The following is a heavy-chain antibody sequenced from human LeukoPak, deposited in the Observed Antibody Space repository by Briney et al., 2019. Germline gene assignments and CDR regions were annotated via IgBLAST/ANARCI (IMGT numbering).Heavy chain of an antibody. J-gene: IGHJ5*02. Sequence: PSETLSLTCTVSGGSISSYYWSWIGQPPGKGLEWIGYIYYSGSTNYNPSLKSRVTISVDTSKNQFSLKLSSVTAADTAVYYCARDQVDILTGYHNNWFDPWGQGTLVTVSS. CDR3: ARDQVDILTGYHNNWFDP. CDR1: GGSISSYY. V-gene: IGHV4-59*01. D-gene: IGHD3-9*01. CDR2: IYYSGST.